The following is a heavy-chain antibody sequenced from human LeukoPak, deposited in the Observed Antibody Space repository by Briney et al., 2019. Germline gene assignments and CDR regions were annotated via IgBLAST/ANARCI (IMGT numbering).Heavy chain of an antibody. CDR3: ARLMNYYDSSGYVFGAFDI. D-gene: IGHD3-22*01. J-gene: IGHJ3*02. CDR1: GGSISTYY. Sequence: SETLSLTCTVSGGSISTYYWSWIRQPPGKGLEWIGYIYYTGSTNYNPSLKSRVTISVDASKNQFSLKLSSVTAADTAVYYCARLMNYYDSSGYVFGAFDIWGQGTMVTVSS. V-gene: IGHV4-59*08. CDR2: IYYTGST.